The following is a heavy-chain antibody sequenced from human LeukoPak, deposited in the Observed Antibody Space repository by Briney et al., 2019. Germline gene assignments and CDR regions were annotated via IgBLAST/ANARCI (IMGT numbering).Heavy chain of an antibody. V-gene: IGHV3-74*01. CDR1: GFTFNTYS. J-gene: IGHJ5*02. CDR3: VRDLPRTSGP. D-gene: IGHD3-10*01. Sequence: GGSLRLSCAASGFTFNTYSMNWVRQAPGKGLVWVSHINGDGRRINYADDVKGRFTISGDNAKNTLYLQMNSLRVEDTAVYYCVRDLPRTSGPWGQGTLVTVSS. CDR2: INGDGRRI.